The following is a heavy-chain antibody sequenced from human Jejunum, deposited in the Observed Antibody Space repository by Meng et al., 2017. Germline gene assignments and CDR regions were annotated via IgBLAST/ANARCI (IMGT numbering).Heavy chain of an antibody. Sequence: QLQLQESGPGLVKPSGTLSLTCGVSGGSISSSNRWSWVRQSPGKGLERIGEMYHGGDTNYNPSLETRVTISTDTSRNEFSLKLRSVTAADTAVYYCARDWGCRDGSCFSGLLEYWGQGILVTVSS. CDR1: GGSISSSNR. J-gene: IGHJ4*02. CDR3: ARDWGCRDGSCFSGLLEY. V-gene: IGHV4-4*02. CDR2: MYHGGDT. D-gene: IGHD2-15*01.